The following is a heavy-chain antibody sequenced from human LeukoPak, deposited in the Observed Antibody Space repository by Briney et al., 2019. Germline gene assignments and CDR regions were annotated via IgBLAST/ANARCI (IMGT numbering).Heavy chain of an antibody. CDR1: GFTFSSYS. V-gene: IGHV3-23*01. Sequence: TGGSLRLSCAASGFTFSSYSMNWVRQAPGKGLEWVSAISGSGGSTYYADSVKGRFTISRDNSKNTLYLQMNSLRAEDTAVYYCAKARYYGSGSTRNYYGMDVWGQGTTVTVSS. J-gene: IGHJ6*02. CDR3: AKARYYGSGSTRNYYGMDV. D-gene: IGHD3-10*01. CDR2: ISGSGGST.